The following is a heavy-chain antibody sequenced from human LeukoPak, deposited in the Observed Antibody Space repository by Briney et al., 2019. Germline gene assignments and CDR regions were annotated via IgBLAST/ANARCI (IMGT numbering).Heavy chain of an antibody. CDR2: IYYSGST. CDR3: ARWSIFWFDP. D-gene: IGHD3-3*02. V-gene: IGHV4-39*07. Sequence: SETLSLTCTVSGGSISSSNYYWGWIRQPPGMGLEWIGSIYYSGSTYYNPSLKSRVTISVDTSKNQFSLKLSSVTAADTAVYYCARWSIFWFDPWGQGTLVTVSS. J-gene: IGHJ5*02. CDR1: GGSISSSNYY.